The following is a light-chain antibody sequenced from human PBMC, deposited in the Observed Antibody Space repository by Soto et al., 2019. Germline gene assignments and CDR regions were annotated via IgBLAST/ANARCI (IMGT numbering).Light chain of an antibody. V-gene: IGLV2-23*01. J-gene: IGLJ3*02. CDR3: CSLTNGATWV. CDR1: NSDVGSHNF. CDR2: EAS. Sequence: QSALTQPASVSGSPGQSITISCTGTNSDVGSHNFVSWYQQYPGKAPKLLIYEASKRPSGLSNRFSGSKSGNTASLTISGRQAEEEADYYCCSLTNGATWVFGGGTKLTVL.